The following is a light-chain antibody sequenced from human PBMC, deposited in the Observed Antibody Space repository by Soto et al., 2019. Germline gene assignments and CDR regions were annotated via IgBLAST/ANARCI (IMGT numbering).Light chain of an antibody. V-gene: IGLV2-14*01. CDR2: EVS. J-gene: IGLJ1*01. CDR3: SSYTSSSSPYV. Sequence: QFALTQPASVSGSPGQSITISCTGTSSDVGGYNYVSWYQQHPGKAPKLMIYEVSNRPSGVSNRFSGSKSGNTASLTISGLQAEDEADYYCSSYTSSSSPYVFGTGTKRTVL. CDR1: SSDVGGYNY.